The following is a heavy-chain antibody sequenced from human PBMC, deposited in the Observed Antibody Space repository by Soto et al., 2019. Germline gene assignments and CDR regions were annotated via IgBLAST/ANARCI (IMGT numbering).Heavy chain of an antibody. CDR1: GGSISSYY. Sequence: QVQLQESGPGLVKPSETLSLTCTVSGGSISSYYWSWIRQPPGKGLEWIGYIYYSGSTNYNPSLXXXXXXXXXXXXXXXXXXXXXXXXXXXAXXXXXXXXXMVRGVGPYYFDCWGQGTLVTVSS. V-gene: IGHV4-59*01. CDR2: IYYSGST. D-gene: IGHD3-10*01. J-gene: IGHJ4*02. CDR3: XXXXXMVRGVGPYYFDC.